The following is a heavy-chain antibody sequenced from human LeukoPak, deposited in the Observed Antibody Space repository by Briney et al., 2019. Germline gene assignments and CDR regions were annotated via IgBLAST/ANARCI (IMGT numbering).Heavy chain of an antibody. CDR2: INPNSGGT. D-gene: IGHD6-19*01. CDR1: GYTFTGYY. V-gene: IGHV1-2*02. J-gene: IGHJ4*02. CDR3: ARRGEDSSGWYGGYYFDY. Sequence: ASVTVSCKASGYTFTGYYMHWVRQAPGQGLEWMGWINPNSGGTNYAQKFQGRVTMTRDTSISTAYMELSRLRSDDPAVYYCARRGEDSSGWYGGYYFDYWGQGTLVTVSS.